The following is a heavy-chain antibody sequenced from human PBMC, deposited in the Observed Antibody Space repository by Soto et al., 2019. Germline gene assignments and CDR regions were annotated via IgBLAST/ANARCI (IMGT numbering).Heavy chain of an antibody. J-gene: IGHJ6*02. D-gene: IGHD1-26*01. Sequence: QVQLVESGGGVVQPGRSLRLSCAASAFIFSSYAMHWVRQAPGKGLEWVAIVSYDGSNKYYADSVKGRFTISRDNSKNTLYLQMNSLRVEDTAVYYCARSRFMGRPDYYYFGMDVWGQGTTVTVSS. CDR3: ARSRFMGRPDYYYFGMDV. CDR1: AFIFSSYA. V-gene: IGHV3-30-3*01. CDR2: VSYDGSNK.